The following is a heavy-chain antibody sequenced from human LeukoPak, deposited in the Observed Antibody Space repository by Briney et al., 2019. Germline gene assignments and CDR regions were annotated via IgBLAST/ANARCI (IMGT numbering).Heavy chain of an antibody. CDR3: ARDNSVRDEAWWFNP. V-gene: IGHV1-18*01. Sequence: ASVKVSCKASGYTFTSSGISWVRLAPGQGLEWLGWISAYNGNTNYAQIVQGRVTMTTDTSTSTAYMELRSLRSDDTAVYYCARDNSVRDEAWWFNPWGQGTLVTVSS. D-gene: IGHD5-24*01. CDR2: ISAYNGNT. J-gene: IGHJ5*02. CDR1: GYTFTSSG.